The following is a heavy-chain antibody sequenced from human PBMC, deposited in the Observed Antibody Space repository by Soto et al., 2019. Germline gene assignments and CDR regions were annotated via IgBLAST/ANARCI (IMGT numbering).Heavy chain of an antibody. Sequence: PGGSLRLSCAASGFTFSSYEMNWVRQAPGKGLEWVSYISSSGSTIYYADSVKGRFTISRDNAKNSLYLQMNSLRAGDTAVYYCAREVGYYDSSGYYEKGSYGMDVWGQGTTVTVSS. CDR2: ISSSGSTI. D-gene: IGHD3-22*01. CDR1: GFTFSSYE. J-gene: IGHJ6*02. V-gene: IGHV3-48*03. CDR3: AREVGYYDSSGYYEKGSYGMDV.